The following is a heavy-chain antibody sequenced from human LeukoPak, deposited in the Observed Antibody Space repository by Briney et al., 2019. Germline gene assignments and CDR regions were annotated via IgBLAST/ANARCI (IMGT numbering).Heavy chain of an antibody. CDR3: ARGATVDIVATINY. Sequence: AASVKVSCKASGGTFSSYAISWVRQAPGQGLEWMGGIIPIFGTANYAQKFQGRVTMTRDTSISTAYMELSRLRSDDTAVYYCARGATVDIVATINYWGQGTLVTVSS. J-gene: IGHJ4*02. CDR2: IIPIFGTA. CDR1: GGTFSSYA. V-gene: IGHV1-69*05. D-gene: IGHD5-12*01.